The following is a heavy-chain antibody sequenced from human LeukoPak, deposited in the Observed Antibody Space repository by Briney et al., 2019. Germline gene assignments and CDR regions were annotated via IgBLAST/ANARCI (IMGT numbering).Heavy chain of an antibody. Sequence: GGSLRLSCAASGFTFSGYSMNWVRQAPGKGLEWVSSISSSSSYIYYADSVKGRFTISRDNAKNSLYLQMNSLRAEDTAVYYCARELTYYYDSSGYSDYWGQGTLVTVSS. CDR1: GFTFSGYS. CDR2: ISSSSSYI. CDR3: ARELTYYYDSSGYSDY. V-gene: IGHV3-21*01. D-gene: IGHD3-22*01. J-gene: IGHJ4*02.